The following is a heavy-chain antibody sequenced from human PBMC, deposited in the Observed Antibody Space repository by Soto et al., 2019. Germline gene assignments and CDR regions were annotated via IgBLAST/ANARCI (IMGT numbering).Heavy chain of an antibody. J-gene: IGHJ6*02. CDR3: ARHAVVAAEYGLDV. V-gene: IGHV5-10-1*01. D-gene: IGHD2-15*01. CDR1: GYSFTSYW. Sequence: GESLKISSKGSGYSFTSYWISWVRHMPGKGLEWMWRIDPSDSYTNYSPSFQGHFTISADQSIITAYLQWSSLKASDTAMYYCARHAVVAAEYGLDVWGQGTTVTVSS. CDR2: IDPSDSYT.